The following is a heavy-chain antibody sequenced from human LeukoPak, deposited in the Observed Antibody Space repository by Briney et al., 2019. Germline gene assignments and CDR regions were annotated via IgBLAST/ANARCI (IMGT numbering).Heavy chain of an antibody. CDR2: IYSGGST. D-gene: IGHD2-2*01. V-gene: IGHV3-53*01. J-gene: IGHJ3*02. Sequence: GGSLRLSCAASGFTVSSNYMSWVRQAPGKGLEWVSVIYSGGSTYYADSAKGRFTISRDNSKNTLYLQMNSLRAEDTAVYYCAGGTGYCSSTSCSDAFDIWGQGTMVTVSS. CDR3: AGGTGYCSSTSCSDAFDI. CDR1: GFTVSSNY.